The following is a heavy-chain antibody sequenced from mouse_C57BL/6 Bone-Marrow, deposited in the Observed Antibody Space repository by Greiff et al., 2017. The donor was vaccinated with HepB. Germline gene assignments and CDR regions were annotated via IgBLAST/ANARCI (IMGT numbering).Heavy chain of an antibody. D-gene: IGHD2-4*01. CDR1: GYTFTSYW. CDR2: IYPGNSDT. J-gene: IGHJ3*01. Sequence: VQLQQSGTVLARPGASVKMSCKTSGYTFTSYWMHWVKQRPGQGLEWIGAIYPGNSDTSYNQKFKGKAKLTAVTSASTAYMELSSLTNEDSAVYYCTRLGLYCEAWFAYWGQGTLVTVSA. CDR3: TRLGLYCEAWFAY. V-gene: IGHV1-5*01.